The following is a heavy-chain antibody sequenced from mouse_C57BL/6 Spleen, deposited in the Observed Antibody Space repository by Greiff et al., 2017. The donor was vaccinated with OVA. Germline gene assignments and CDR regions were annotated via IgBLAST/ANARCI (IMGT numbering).Heavy chain of an antibody. V-gene: IGHV1-72*01. Sequence: QVQLQQPGAELVKPGASVKLSCKASGYTFTSYWMHWVKQRPGRGLEWIGRIDPTSGGTKYNAKFKSKATLTADKPSSTAYLQLSSLTSEDAAVGDCGREERTGQAGGFADWGQGTLVTVSA. CDR2: IDPTSGGT. J-gene: IGHJ3*01. D-gene: IGHD3-2*02. CDR1: GYTFTSYW. CDR3: GREERTGQAGGFAD.